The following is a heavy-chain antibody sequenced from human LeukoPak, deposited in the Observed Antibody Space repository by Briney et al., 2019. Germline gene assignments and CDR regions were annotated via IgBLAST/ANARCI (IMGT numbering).Heavy chain of an antibody. J-gene: IGHJ4*02. CDR1: GGSISSSSYY. D-gene: IGHD6-13*01. V-gene: IGHV4-39*07. CDR3: ARGGIRAAAGTKKFDY. Sequence: SETLSLTCTVSGGSISSSSYYWGWIRQPPGKGLEWIGSIYYSGSPYYNPSLKSRVTISVDTSKNQFSLKLSSVTAADTAVYYCARGGIRAAAGTKKFDYWGQGTLVTVSS. CDR2: IYYSGSP.